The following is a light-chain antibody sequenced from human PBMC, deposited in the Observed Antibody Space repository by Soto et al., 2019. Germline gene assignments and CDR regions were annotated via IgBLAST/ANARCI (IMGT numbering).Light chain of an antibody. Sequence: QSVLTQPRSVSGSPGQSVTISCSGTSSDVGGYDYVSWYQQSPDKAPKLMIFDVSERPAEVPDRFAGSKSGNTASLTISGLQAEDEADYYCFSYAGTYTPVVFGGGTKVTVL. J-gene: IGLJ2*01. CDR3: FSYAGTYTPVV. CDR2: DVS. V-gene: IGLV2-11*01. CDR1: SSDVGGYDY.